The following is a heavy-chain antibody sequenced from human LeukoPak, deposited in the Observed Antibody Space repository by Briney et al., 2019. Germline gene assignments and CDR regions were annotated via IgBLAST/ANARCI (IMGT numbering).Heavy chain of an antibody. CDR2: IWYDGSNK. V-gene: IGHV3-33*01. J-gene: IGHJ4*02. CDR1: GFTFSNSG. CDR3: ARDKGFVPDS. Sequence: GRSLRLSCAASGFTFSNSGMHWVRQAPGKGLEWVAVIWYDGSNKYYADSVKGRFTISRDDSKNALFLQMNSLRAEDTALYYCARDKGFVPDSWGQGTLVTVSS.